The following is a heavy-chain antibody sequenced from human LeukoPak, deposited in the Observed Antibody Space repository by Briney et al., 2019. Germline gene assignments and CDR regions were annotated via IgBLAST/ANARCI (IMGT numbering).Heavy chain of an antibody. CDR3: ARGLMSSSFPR. J-gene: IGHJ4*02. CDR2: IYYSGST. Sequence: SETLSLTCTVSGDSISTGGYYWTWIRQHPGKGLEWIGYIYYSGSTDYNPSLRSRLNISIDTSKNQFSLKLTSVTAADTAVYYCARGLMSSSFPRWGQGTLVTVSS. D-gene: IGHD6-6*01. V-gene: IGHV4-31*03. CDR1: GDSISTGGYY.